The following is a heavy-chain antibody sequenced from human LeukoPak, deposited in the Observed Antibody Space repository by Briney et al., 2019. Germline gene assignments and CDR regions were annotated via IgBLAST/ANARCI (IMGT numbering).Heavy chain of an antibody. CDR2: IKHSGST. Sequence: ETLSLTCAVYGGSFSGYYWSWIRQPPGKGLEWIGEIKHSGSTNYNPSLKRRVTISVGTSKNQFSLKLSSVTAADTAVYYCARYQYSYGYPHWGQGTMVTVSS. D-gene: IGHD5-18*01. CDR3: ARYQYSYGYPH. CDR1: GGSFSGYY. J-gene: IGHJ3*01. V-gene: IGHV4-34*01.